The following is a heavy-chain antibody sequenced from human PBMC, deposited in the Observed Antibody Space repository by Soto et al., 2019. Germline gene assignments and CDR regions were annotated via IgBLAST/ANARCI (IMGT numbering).Heavy chain of an antibody. V-gene: IGHV1-2*02. Sequence: ASVKVSCKASGYTFTGYYRHWVRQAPGQGLEWMGWINPNSGGTNYAQKFQGRVTMTRDTSITTAYMELSRLRSDDTAVYYCARAYNWNGEVDYFGQGTLVTVSS. CDR1: GYTFTGYY. D-gene: IGHD1-20*01. CDR2: INPNSGGT. CDR3: ARAYNWNGEVDY. J-gene: IGHJ4*02.